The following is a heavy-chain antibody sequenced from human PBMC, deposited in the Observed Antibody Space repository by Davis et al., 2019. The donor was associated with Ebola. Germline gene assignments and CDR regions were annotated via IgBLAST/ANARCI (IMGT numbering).Heavy chain of an antibody. CDR1: GFPFTTYT. Sequence: GGSLRLSCAASGFPFTTYTLNWVRQAPGKGLECVSSISSYSDYIYYADSVKGRFTISRDNAKNSLYLQMNSLRAEDTAVYYCARKGSHWGQGTLVTVSS. J-gene: IGHJ1*01. CDR2: ISSYSDYI. V-gene: IGHV3-21*01. CDR3: ARKGSH.